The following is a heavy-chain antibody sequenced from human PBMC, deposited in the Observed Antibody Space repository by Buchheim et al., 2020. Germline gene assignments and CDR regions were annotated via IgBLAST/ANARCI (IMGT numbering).Heavy chain of an antibody. V-gene: IGHV4-39*01. CDR2: IDYSGST. CDR3: ARDLAYCGGDCYSGNWFDP. Sequence: QLQLQESGPGLVKPSETLSLTCTVSGGSISSSSYYWGWIRQPPGKGLEWIGSIDYSGSTYYNPSLKSRVTISVDTSTNQFSLKLSSVTAADTAVYYCARDLAYCGGDCYSGNWFDPWGQGTL. CDR1: GGSISSSSYY. J-gene: IGHJ5*02. D-gene: IGHD2-21*02.